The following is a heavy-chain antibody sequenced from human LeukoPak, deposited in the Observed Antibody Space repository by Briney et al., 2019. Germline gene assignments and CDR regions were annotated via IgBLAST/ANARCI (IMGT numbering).Heavy chain of an antibody. CDR2: ISSSGSTI. Sequence: GGSLRLSCEGSGFSFSSYEMNWVRQAPGKGLEWVSYISSSGSTIYYADSVKGRFTISRDNAKNSLYLQMNSLRVEDTAVYYWARMRPDLDYWGQGTLVTVSS. J-gene: IGHJ4*01. D-gene: IGHD6-6*01. CDR1: GFSFSSYE. V-gene: IGHV3-48*03. CDR3: ARMRPDLDY.